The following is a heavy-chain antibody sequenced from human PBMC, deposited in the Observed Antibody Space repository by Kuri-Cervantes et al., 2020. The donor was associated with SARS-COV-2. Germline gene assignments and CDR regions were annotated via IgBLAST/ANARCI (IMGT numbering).Heavy chain of an antibody. CDR2: IYSGGST. CDR3: AIAAAEFFDY. D-gene: IGHD6-13*01. Sequence: GESLKISCAASGFTVSSNYMSWVRQAPGKGLVWVSVIYSGGSTYYADSVKGRFTISRDNSKNTLYLQMNSLRAEDTAVYYCAIAAAEFFDYWGQGTLVPSPQ. J-gene: IGHJ4*02. CDR1: GFTVSSNY. V-gene: IGHV3-53*01.